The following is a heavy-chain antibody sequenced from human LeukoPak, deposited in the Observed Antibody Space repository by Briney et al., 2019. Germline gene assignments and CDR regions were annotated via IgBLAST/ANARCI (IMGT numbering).Heavy chain of an antibody. CDR3: ARAPDRGY. CDR2: MNPNSGGT. J-gene: IGHJ4*02. V-gene: IGHV1-2*02. CDR1: GYTFTSYY. Sequence: GASVKVSCKASGYTFTSYYMHWVRQAPGQGLEWMGWMNPNSGGTNYAQKFQGRVTMTRDTSISAAYMELSSLRSDDTAVYYCARAPDRGYWGQGTLVTVSS. D-gene: IGHD3-10*01.